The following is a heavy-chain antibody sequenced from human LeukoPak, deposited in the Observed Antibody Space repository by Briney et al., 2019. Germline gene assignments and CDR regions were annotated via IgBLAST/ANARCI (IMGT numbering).Heavy chain of an antibody. CDR2: ISSGSTYT. D-gene: IGHD4-23*01. CDR1: GFTFSDHY. Sequence: GGSLRLSCEVSGFTFSDHYMSWIRQAPGKRLEWVSYISSGSTYTNYADSVEGRFTISRDNAKNSLYLQMNSLSAEDTAVYYCARGDYGGDYFDYWGQGTLVTVSS. J-gene: IGHJ4*02. V-gene: IGHV3-11*05. CDR3: ARGDYGGDYFDY.